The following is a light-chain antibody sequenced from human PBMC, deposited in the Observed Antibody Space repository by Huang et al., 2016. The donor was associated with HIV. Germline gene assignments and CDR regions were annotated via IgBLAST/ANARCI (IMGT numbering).Light chain of an antibody. CDR3: QQYGILPRP. V-gene: IGKV1-33*01. J-gene: IGKJ2*01. CDR1: QDISNY. Sequence: DIQMTQSPSSLSASVGDRVTITCQASQDISNYFIRYQQKPGKAPKILIYDGFNLETGVPSRFSGSGSETDFTFTISSLQPEDIATYYCQQYGILPRPFGQGTKLEIK. CDR2: DGF.